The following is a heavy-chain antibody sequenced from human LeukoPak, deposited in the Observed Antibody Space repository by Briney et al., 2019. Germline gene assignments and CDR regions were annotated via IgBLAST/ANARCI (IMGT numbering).Heavy chain of an antibody. Sequence: ESLKISCKGSGYTFTNYWIGWGRQMPGKGLEWMGIIYPDDSEVAFSPSFQGQVTISADKSINTAFLQWTTLKASDTAMYYCARSEDSSSDAFNVWGQGTMVTVSS. CDR3: ARSEDSSSDAFNV. CDR1: GYTFTNYW. CDR2: IYPDDSEV. V-gene: IGHV5-51*01. D-gene: IGHD6-13*01. J-gene: IGHJ3*01.